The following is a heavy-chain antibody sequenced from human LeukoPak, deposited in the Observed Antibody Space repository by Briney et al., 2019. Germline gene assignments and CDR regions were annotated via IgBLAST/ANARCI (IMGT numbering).Heavy chain of an antibody. CDR3: AKSQGKNFDY. CDR2: IKTDGSST. J-gene: IGHJ4*02. Sequence: GGSLRLSCAASGFTFSDYWMHWVRQAPGKGLVWVSYIKTDGSSTSYADSVKGRFTISRDNAKNTLYLQMNGLRAEDTAVYYCAKSQGKNFDYWGQGTLVTVSS. D-gene: IGHD3-10*01. CDR1: GFTFSDYW. V-gene: IGHV3-74*01.